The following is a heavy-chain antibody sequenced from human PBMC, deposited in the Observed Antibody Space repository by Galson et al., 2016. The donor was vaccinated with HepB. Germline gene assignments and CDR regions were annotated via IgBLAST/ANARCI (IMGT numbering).Heavy chain of an antibody. CDR1: RLLFYNYG. CDR3: VCSFSDFWSGYQDY. D-gene: IGHD3-3*01. Sequence: SLRLSCAASRLLFYNYGFHWVRQAPGKGLEWVANIKHDGSDKKYVDSVKGRFTISRDNTKKSLFLQMHSLRVEDTGVDYCVCSFSDFWSGYQDYWGQGTLVTVSS. CDR2: IKHDGSDK. V-gene: IGHV3-7*01. J-gene: IGHJ4*02.